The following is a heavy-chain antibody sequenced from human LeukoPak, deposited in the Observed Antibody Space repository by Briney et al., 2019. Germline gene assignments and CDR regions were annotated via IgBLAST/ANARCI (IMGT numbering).Heavy chain of an antibody. CDR2: IYYSGST. D-gene: IGHD2-15*01. V-gene: IGHV4-31*03. J-gene: IGHJ4*02. CDR1: GGSISSGGYY. CDR3: ARGVGGYCSGGSCYPDY. Sequence: PSQTLSLTCTVSGGSISSGGYYWSWIRQHPGKGLEWIGYIYYSGSTYYNPSLKSRVTISVDTSKNRFSLKLSSVTAADTAVYYCARGVGGYCSGGSCYPDYWGQGTLVTVSS.